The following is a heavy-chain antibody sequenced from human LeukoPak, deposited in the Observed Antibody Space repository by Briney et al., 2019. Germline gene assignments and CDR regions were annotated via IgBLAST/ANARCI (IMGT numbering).Heavy chain of an antibody. CDR2: ISWNSGSI. D-gene: IGHD6-13*01. J-gene: IGHJ4*02. CDR1: GFTFDDYA. CDR3: AKDSEAAAGIPYYYFDY. V-gene: IGHV3-9*01. Sequence: PGRSLRLSCAASGFTFDDYAMHWVRQAPGKGLEWVSGISWNSGSIGYADSVKGRFTISRDNAKNSLYLQMNSLRAEDTALYYCAKDSEAAAGIPYYYFDYWGQGTLVTVSS.